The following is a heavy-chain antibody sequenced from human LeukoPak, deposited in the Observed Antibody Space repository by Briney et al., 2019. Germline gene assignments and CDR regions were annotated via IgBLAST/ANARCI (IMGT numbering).Heavy chain of an antibody. D-gene: IGHD4-17*01. CDR1: GYTLTKLS. Sequence: GASVKVSCKVSGYTLTKLSMHWVRQAPGKGLEWMGGFDPEDGETIYAQKFQGRVTMTEDTSTDTAYTELSSLRSEDTAVYYCATALDTTVTKYFQHWGQGTLVTVSS. CDR3: ATALDTTVTKYFQH. V-gene: IGHV1-24*01. CDR2: FDPEDGET. J-gene: IGHJ1*01.